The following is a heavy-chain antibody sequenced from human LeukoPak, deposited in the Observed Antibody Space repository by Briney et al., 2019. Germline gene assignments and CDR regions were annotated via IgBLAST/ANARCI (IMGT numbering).Heavy chain of an antibody. J-gene: IGHJ5*02. CDR1: GGSISSSSYY. CDR3: ANYGSGSYRFDP. D-gene: IGHD3-10*01. V-gene: IGHV4-39*01. Sequence: SETLSLTCTVSGGSISSSSYYWGWIRQPPGKGLEWIGNIYYSGGTYYNPSLKSRVTISVDTPKNQFSLKLSSVTAADTAVYYCANYGSGSYRFDPWGQGTLVTVSS. CDR2: IYYSGGT.